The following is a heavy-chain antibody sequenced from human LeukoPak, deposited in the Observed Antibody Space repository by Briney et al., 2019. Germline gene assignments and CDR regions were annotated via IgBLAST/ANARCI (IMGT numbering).Heavy chain of an antibody. Sequence: PGGSLRLSCVVSGFTFRSNTMHWVRQAPGKGLEWVANMNEDGSKKYYVGSVRGRFTISRDNAKTSLYLQMSSLRAEDTAVYYCARAMNHAFNIWGQGAMVTVSS. CDR3: ARAMNHAFNI. V-gene: IGHV3-7*03. J-gene: IGHJ3*02. CDR2: MNEDGSKK. CDR1: GFTFRSNT.